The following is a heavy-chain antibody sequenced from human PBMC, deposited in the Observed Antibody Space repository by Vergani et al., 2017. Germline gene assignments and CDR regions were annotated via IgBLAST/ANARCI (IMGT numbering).Heavy chain of an antibody. CDR3: ARVHILTGYYDAFDI. CDR2: INPSGGST. Sequence: QVQLVQSGAEVKKPGASVKVSCKASGYTFTSYYMHWVRQAPGQGLEWMGIINPSGGSTSYAQKFQGRVTMTRDTSTSTVYMELSSLRSEDTAVYYCARVHILTGYYDAFDIWSQGTMVTVSS. CDR1: GYTFTSYY. J-gene: IGHJ3*02. V-gene: IGHV1-46*03. D-gene: IGHD3-9*01.